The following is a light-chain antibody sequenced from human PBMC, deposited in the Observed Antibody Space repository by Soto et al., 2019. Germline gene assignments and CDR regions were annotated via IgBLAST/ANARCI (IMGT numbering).Light chain of an antibody. V-gene: IGKV3-15*01. CDR3: QQYNDWPPFT. CDR1: QSVSGN. J-gene: IGKJ3*01. CDR2: GAS. Sequence: EIVMTQSPATVSVSPGERATLSCRASQSVSGNLAWYQQKPGQPPRLLIHGASNRATGIPARFSGSGSGTEFTLTIISLQSEDFAVYYCQQYNDWPPFTFGPGTKVEI.